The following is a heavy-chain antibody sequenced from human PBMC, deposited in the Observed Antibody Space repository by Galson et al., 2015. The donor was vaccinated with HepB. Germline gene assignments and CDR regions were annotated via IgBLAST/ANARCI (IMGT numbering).Heavy chain of an antibody. CDR2: IIPIFGTA. J-gene: IGHJ6*02. CDR3: ATPHPDFRIVAGYGMDV. D-gene: IGHD2-15*01. Sequence: SVKVSCRASGGTFSSYAISWVRQAPGQGLEWMGGIIPIFGTANYAQKFQGRVTITADESTSTAYMELSSLRSEDTAVYYCATPHPDFRIVAGYGMDVWGQGTTVTVSS. V-gene: IGHV1-69*13. CDR1: GGTFSSYA.